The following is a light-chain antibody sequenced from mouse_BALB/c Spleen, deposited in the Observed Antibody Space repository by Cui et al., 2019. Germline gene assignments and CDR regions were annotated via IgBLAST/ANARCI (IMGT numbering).Light chain of an antibody. CDR2: WAS. CDR1: QDVGTT. Sequence: DIVMTQSNKLMSTSVGDRVSITCKASQDVGTTVAWYQQKPGQSPKLLIDWASTRHTGVPDRFTGSGSGTDFTLTISNVQSEDLADYFCQQYNNYPPSLTFGAGTKLELK. CDR3: QQYNNYPPSLT. V-gene: IGKV6-23*01. J-gene: IGKJ5*01.